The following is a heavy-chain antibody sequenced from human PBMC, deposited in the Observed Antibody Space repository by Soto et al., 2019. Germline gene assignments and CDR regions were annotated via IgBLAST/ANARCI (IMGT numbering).Heavy chain of an antibody. CDR2: ISAYNGNT. V-gene: IGHV1-18*01. Sequence: QVQLVQSGAEVKKPGASVKVSCKASGYTFTSYGISWVRQAPGQGLEWMGWISAYNGNTNYAQKLQGRVTMTPDTSTSTAYMELRSLRSDDTAVYYCARERYSGYDFSPRRADIWGQGTMVTVSS. CDR3: ARERYSGYDFSPRRADI. J-gene: IGHJ3*02. D-gene: IGHD5-12*01. CDR1: GYTFTSYG.